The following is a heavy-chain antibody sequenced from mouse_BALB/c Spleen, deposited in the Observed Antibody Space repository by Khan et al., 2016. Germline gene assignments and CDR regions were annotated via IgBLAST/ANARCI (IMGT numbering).Heavy chain of an antibody. Sequence: VQLKQSGAELVRSGASVKLSCTASVFNIKDYYMHWVKQRPEQGLEWIGWIDPENGDTEYAPTFQGKATMTADTSSNAAYLQFSSLTSEDSAVYYCNAIYYGNDVYFDYWGQGTTLTVSS. J-gene: IGHJ2*01. CDR1: VFNIKDYY. V-gene: IGHV14-4*02. CDR2: IDPENGDT. D-gene: IGHD2-2*01. CDR3: NAIYYGNDVYFDY.